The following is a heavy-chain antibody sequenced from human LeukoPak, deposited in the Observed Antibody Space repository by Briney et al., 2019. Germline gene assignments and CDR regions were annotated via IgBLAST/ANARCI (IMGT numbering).Heavy chain of an antibody. CDR1: GDSVSINSAA. Sequence: SQTLSLTCAISGDSVSINSAAWNWIRQSPSRGLEWLGRTYQRSKWCNDYAVSVKSRITINPDISKNQFSLQLNSVTPEDTAVYYCARIMLSWREFDCWGQGTLVTVSS. CDR3: ARIMLSWREFDC. D-gene: IGHD1-26*01. CDR2: TYQRSKWCN. V-gene: IGHV6-1*01. J-gene: IGHJ4*02.